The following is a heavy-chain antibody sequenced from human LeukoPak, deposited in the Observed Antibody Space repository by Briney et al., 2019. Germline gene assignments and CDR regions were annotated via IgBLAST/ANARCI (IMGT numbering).Heavy chain of an antibody. Sequence: GGSLRLSCAASRITFSSYAMSWVRQAPGKGLEWVSGISGSGASTYYADSVKGRFTISRDNSKNTLYLQMNSLRAEDTAVYYCAKARGAVVTPFDYWGQGTLVTVSS. J-gene: IGHJ4*02. D-gene: IGHD3-22*01. V-gene: IGHV3-23*01. CDR1: RITFSSYA. CDR2: ISGSGAST. CDR3: AKARGAVVTPFDY.